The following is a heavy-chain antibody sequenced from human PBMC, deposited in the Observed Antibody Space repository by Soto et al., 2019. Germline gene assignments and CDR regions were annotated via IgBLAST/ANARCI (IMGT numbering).Heavy chain of an antibody. D-gene: IGHD4-4*01. CDR1: GLTFSSYA. V-gene: IGHV3-23*01. CDR2: ISGSRDRT. CDR3: AKEVNTIRRYFYGMDV. Sequence: EVQLLESGGGLVQPGGSLRLSCAASGLTFSSYAMSWVRQAPGKGLEWVSAISGSRDRTYYADSVKGRFTISRDNSKNTLDLQMDSLRVEDTAVYYCAKEVNTIRRYFYGMDVWGQGTTVTVS. J-gene: IGHJ6*02.